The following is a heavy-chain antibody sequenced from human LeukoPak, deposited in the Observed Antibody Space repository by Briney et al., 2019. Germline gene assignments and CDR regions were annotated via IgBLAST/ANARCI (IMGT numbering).Heavy chain of an antibody. D-gene: IGHD3-3*01. J-gene: IGHJ3*02. CDR3: ARLTPYYDFWSGYYHDAFDI. Sequence: SETLSLTCAVYGGSFSGYYWSWIRQPPGKGLEWIGEINHSGSTSYNPSLKSRVTISVDTSKNQFSLKLSSVTAADTAVYYCARLTPYYDFWSGYYHDAFDIWGQGTMVTVSS. CDR2: INHSGST. CDR1: GGSFSGYY. V-gene: IGHV4-34*01.